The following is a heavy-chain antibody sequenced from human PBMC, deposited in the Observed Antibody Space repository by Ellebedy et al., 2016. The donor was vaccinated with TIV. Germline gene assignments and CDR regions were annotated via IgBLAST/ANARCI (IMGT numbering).Heavy chain of an antibody. D-gene: IGHD2-2*01. Sequence: GGSLRLXXAASGFTFSSYAMHWVRQAPGKGLEWVAVISYDGSNKYYADSVKGRFTISRDNSKNTLYLQMNSLRAEDTAVYYCARDHFVVVPAAMRAYYYYGMDVWGQGTTVTVSS. J-gene: IGHJ6*02. CDR2: ISYDGSNK. CDR1: GFTFSSYA. CDR3: ARDHFVVVPAAMRAYYYYGMDV. V-gene: IGHV3-30-3*01.